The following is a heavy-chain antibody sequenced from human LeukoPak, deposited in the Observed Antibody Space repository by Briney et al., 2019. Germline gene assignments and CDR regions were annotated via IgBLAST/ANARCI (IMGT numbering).Heavy chain of an antibody. CDR2: MYNSVSI. CDR3: ARNSSSGFFDY. D-gene: IGHD6-6*01. V-gene: IGHV4-38-2*01. CDR1: GYSIRNDDY. J-gene: IGHJ4*02. Sequence: PSETLSLTCVVSGYSIRNDDYWGWIRQSPGKGLEWIASMYNSVSIHYNPSLKSRVTILVDTSKNEFSLKMRSVTAADTAVYYCARNSSSGFFDYWGKGTLATVSS.